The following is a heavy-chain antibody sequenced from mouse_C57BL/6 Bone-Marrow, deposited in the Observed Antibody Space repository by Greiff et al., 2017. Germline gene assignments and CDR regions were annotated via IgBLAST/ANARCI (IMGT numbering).Heavy chain of an antibody. V-gene: IGHV3-6*01. CDR2: ISYDGSN. D-gene: IGHD1-1*01. CDR3: ARVRNYYGSSYDYAMDY. CDR1: GYSITSGYY. Sequence: VQLKESGPGLVKPSQSLSLTCSVTGYSITSGYYWNWIRQFPGNKLEWMGYISYDGSNNYNPSLKNRISLTRDTSKNQFFLKLNTVTTEDTATYYCARVRNYYGSSYDYAMDYWGQGTSVTVSS. J-gene: IGHJ4*01.